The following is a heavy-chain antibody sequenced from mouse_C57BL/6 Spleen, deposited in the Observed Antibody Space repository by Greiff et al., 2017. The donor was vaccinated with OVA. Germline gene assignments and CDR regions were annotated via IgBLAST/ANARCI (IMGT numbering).Heavy chain of an antibody. CDR3: ARFDDGYYGYYAMDY. D-gene: IGHD2-3*01. CDR2: IRNKANGYTT. V-gene: IGHV7-3*01. Sequence: EVQLVESGGGLVQPGGSLSLSCAASGFTFTDYYMSWVRQPPGKALEWLGFIRNKANGYTTESSASVKGRFTISRDNSQSILYLQMNALRAEDSATYYCARFDDGYYGYYAMDYWGQGTSVTVSS. CDR1: GFTFTDYY. J-gene: IGHJ4*01.